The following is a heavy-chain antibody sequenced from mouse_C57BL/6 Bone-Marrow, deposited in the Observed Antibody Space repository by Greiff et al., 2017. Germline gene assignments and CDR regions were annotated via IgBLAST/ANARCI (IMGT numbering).Heavy chain of an antibody. D-gene: IGHD1-1*01. Sequence: EVQGVESGGGLVQPRGSLKLSCAASGFSFNTYAMNWVRQAPGKGLEWVARIRSKSNNYATYYADSVKDRFTISRDDSESMLYLQMNNLKTEDTAMYYCVRQAGSRGYYYAMDYWGQGTSVTVSS. CDR2: IRSKSNNYAT. CDR3: VRQAGSRGYYYAMDY. V-gene: IGHV10-1*01. CDR1: GFSFNTYA. J-gene: IGHJ4*01.